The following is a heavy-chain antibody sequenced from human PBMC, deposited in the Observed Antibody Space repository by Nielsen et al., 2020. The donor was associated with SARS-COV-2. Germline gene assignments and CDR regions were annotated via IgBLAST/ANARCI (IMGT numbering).Heavy chain of an antibody. V-gene: IGHV3-30*03. D-gene: IGHD6-13*01. CDR1: GFTFSSYG. CDR2: ISYDGSNK. J-gene: IGHJ4*02. CDR3: AREGSAEIAAAGLDY. Sequence: GGSLRLSCAASGFTFSSYGMHWVRQAPGKGLEWVAVISYDGSNKYYADSVKGRFTISRDNSKNTLYLQMNSLRAEDTAVYYCAREGSAEIAAAGLDYWGQGTLVTVSS.